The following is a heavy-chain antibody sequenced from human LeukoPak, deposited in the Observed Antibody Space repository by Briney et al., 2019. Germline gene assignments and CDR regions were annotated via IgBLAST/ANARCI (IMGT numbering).Heavy chain of an antibody. CDR3: ARETVGVLTSFGY. CDR2: IYHSGST. CDR1: GYSISSGYY. D-gene: IGHD1-26*01. Sequence: PSETLSLTCTVSGYSISSGYYWSWIRQPPGKGLEWIGSIYHSGSTYYNPSLESRVTISVDTSKNQFSLKLSSVTAADTAVYYCARETVGVLTSFGYWGQGTLVTVSS. V-gene: IGHV4-38-2*02. J-gene: IGHJ4*02.